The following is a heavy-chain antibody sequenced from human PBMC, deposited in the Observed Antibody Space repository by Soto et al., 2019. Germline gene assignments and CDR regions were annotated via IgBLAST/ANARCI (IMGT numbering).Heavy chain of an antibody. Sequence: ASLKVSCKASGYTFTSYAMHWVRQAPGQRLEWMGWINAGNGNTKYSQKFQGRVTITRDTSASTAYMELSSLRSEDTAVYYCARAYYDFWSGYPQDYWGQGTLVTVSS. CDR2: INAGNGNT. CDR3: ARAYYDFWSGYPQDY. J-gene: IGHJ4*02. D-gene: IGHD3-3*01. V-gene: IGHV1-3*01. CDR1: GYTFTSYA.